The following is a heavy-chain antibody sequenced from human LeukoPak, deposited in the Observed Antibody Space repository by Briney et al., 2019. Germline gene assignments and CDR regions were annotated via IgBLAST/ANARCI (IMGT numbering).Heavy chain of an antibody. CDR3: AKETGDRGYYYYGLDV. D-gene: IGHD7-27*01. V-gene: IGHV3-30*18. CDR2: ISYDGSNR. Sequence: SLTLSRAASGFTFSSYGMHWVRQAPGPGLEWVAVISYDGSNRYYADSVKGRFTISGDNSKKTLYLEMNSLRAEDTAVYYCAKETGDRGYYYYGLDVWGEGTPVPVSS. J-gene: IGHJ6*04. CDR1: GFTFSSYG.